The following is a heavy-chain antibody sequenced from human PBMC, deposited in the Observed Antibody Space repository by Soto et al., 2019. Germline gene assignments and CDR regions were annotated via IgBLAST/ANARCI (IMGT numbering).Heavy chain of an antibody. V-gene: IGHV4-4*02. CDR2: IYHSGST. CDR3: ARSFPSGCSSTSCYYYYYMDV. CDR1: SDSISSSNW. D-gene: IGHD2-2*01. J-gene: IGHJ6*03. Sequence: SEPLSLPCAVSSDSISSSNWWSWVRQPPGKGLEWIGEIYHSGSTNYNPSPKSRVTISVDKSKNQFSLKLSSVTAADTAVYYCARSFPSGCSSTSCYYYYYMDVWGKGTTVTVS.